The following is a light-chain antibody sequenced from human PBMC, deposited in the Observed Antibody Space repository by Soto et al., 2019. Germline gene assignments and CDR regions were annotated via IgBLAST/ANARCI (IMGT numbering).Light chain of an antibody. J-gene: IGKJ1*01. CDR2: GAS. CDR3: QQYNNWPQT. CDR1: QSVSSS. V-gene: IGKV3-15*01. Sequence: EMVMTQSPATLSMSPGERATLSCRASQSVSSSLAWYQQKPGQAPRLLIYGASTRATGIPARFSGSGSGTEFTLTISSLQSEDFAVYYCQQYNNWPQTFGQGTKVDIK.